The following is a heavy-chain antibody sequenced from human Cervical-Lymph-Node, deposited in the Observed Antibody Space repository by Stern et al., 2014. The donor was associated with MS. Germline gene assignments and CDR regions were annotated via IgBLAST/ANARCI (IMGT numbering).Heavy chain of an antibody. CDR1: GFTFSTYG. V-gene: IGHV3-30*18. Sequence: VQLEESGGGVVQPGRSLRLSCAGSGFTFSTYGMHWVRQAPGKGLEWGALISHDVIKKYYVDSVKGRFTISRDNSKNTMYVHMNSLRDEDTAVYYCAKDRGSGWSLDYWGQGTLVIVSS. D-gene: IGHD6-19*01. CDR3: AKDRGSGWSLDY. CDR2: ISHDVIKK. J-gene: IGHJ4*02.